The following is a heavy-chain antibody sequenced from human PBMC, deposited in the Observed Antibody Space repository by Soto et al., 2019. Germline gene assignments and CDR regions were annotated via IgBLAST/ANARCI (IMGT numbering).Heavy chain of an antibody. V-gene: IGHV3-74*01. J-gene: IGHJ4*02. CDR2: ISGDGTDI. D-gene: IGHD6-19*01. CDR1: GFTFSSYW. CDR3: VGGSGWLFDF. Sequence: EVQAVESGGGLIQPGGSLRLSCVASGFTFSSYWMHWVRQAPGKGPVWSSCISGDGTDIQYADSEKGRFTISRDNAKNMLFLQMNSLRVEDTAVYYGVGGSGWLFDFRGQGPLVTVSS.